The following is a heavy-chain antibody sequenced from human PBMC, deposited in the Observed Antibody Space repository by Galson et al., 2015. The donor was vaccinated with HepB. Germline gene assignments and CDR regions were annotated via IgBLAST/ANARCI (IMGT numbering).Heavy chain of an antibody. J-gene: IGHJ1*01. D-gene: IGHD2-2*01. Sequence: SVKVSCKASGYTFTSYYMHWVRQAPGQGLEWMGIINPSGGSTSYAQKFQGRVTMTRDTSTSTVYMELSSLRSEDTAVYYCASFFGYCSSTSCSGDFQHWGQGTLVTVSS. CDR3: ASFFGYCSSTSCSGDFQH. CDR2: INPSGGST. CDR1: GYTFTSYY. V-gene: IGHV1-46*01.